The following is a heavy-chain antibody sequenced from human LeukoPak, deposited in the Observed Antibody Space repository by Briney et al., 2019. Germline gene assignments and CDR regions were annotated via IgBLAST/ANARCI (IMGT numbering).Heavy chain of an antibody. V-gene: IGHV1-69*01. CDR1: GGTFSSYA. Sequence: SVKVSCKASGGTFSSYAISWVRQAPGQGLEWMGGIIPIFGAANYAQKFQGRVTITADESTSTAYMELSSLRSEDTAVYYCARDSGTTVTSSYYYYYMDVWGKGTTVTVSS. CDR3: ARDSGTTVTSSYYYYYMDV. CDR2: IIPIFGAA. J-gene: IGHJ6*03. D-gene: IGHD4-11*01.